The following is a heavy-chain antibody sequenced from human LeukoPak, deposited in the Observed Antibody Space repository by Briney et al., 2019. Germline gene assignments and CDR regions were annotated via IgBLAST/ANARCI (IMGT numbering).Heavy chain of an antibody. CDR1: GFTFSSYE. CDR3: AREGYCSSTSCVYGMDV. J-gene: IGHJ6*02. Sequence: GGSLRLSCAASGFTFSSYEMNWVRQAPGKGLEWVSYISSSGSTIYYADSVKGRFTISRDNAKSSLYLQMNSLRAEDTAVYYCAREGYCSSTSCVYGMDVWGQGTTVTVSS. D-gene: IGHD2-2*01. V-gene: IGHV3-48*03. CDR2: ISSSGSTI.